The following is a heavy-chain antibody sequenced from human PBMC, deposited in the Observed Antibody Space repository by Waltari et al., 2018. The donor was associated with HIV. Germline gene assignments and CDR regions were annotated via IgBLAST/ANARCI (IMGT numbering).Heavy chain of an antibody. J-gene: IGHJ4*02. CDR3: ARDSTSMVSYFDY. D-gene: IGHD5-18*01. Sequence: QVHLVESGGGVVQPGRSLRLPCSASGFTFSSFAMQWVRQSPGKGLGWVAHISYDGIAKYYADSVKGRFTISRDNSKNTLYLQMKNLGTDDTAVFFCARDSTSMVSYFDYWGRGILVTVSS. V-gene: IGHV3-30-3*01. CDR2: ISYDGIAK. CDR1: GFTFSSFA.